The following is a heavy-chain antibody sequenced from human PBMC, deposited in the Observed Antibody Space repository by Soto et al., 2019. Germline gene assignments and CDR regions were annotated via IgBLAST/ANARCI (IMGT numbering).Heavy chain of an antibody. Sequence: GGSLRLSCAASGFTFSSYSMNWVRQAPGKGLEWVSSISSSSSYIYYADSVKGRFTISRDNAKNSLYLQMNSLRAEDTAVYYCARDSRITIFGVVINPNWFDPWGQGT. D-gene: IGHD3-3*01. CDR3: ARDSRITIFGVVINPNWFDP. V-gene: IGHV3-21*01. CDR2: ISSSSSYI. J-gene: IGHJ5*02. CDR1: GFTFSSYS.